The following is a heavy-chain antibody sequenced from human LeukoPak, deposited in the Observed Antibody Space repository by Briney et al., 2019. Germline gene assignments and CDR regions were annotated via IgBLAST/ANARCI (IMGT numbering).Heavy chain of an antibody. V-gene: IGHV3-53*01. D-gene: IGHD4-17*01. CDR3: ARASSYGDYVGF. Sequence: GGSLRLSCAASGFTVSSNYMSWVRQAPGKGLEWVSVIYSGGSTYYADSVKGRFTISRDNSKNTLYLQMNGLRAEDTAVYYCARASSYGDYVGFRGQGTLVTVSS. CDR1: GFTVSSNY. CDR2: IYSGGST. J-gene: IGHJ4*02.